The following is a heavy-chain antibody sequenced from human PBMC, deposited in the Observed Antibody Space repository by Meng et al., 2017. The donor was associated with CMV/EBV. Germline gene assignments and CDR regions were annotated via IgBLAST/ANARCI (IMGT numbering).Heavy chain of an antibody. CDR1: TFSSED. D-gene: IGHD6-6*01. J-gene: IGHJ5*02. Sequence: TFSSEDISWVRQAPGQGLEWMGGIIHIFGTANDEQKLQGRVTITTDESTSTAYMELSSLRAEDTAGYYCARAGSIADLFGGGWLDPWGQGTLVTVSS. CDR3: ARAGSIADLFGGGWLDP. CDR2: IIHIFGTA. V-gene: IGHV1-69*05.